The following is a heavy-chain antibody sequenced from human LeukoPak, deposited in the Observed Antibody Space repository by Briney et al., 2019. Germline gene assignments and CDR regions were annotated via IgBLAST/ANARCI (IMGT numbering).Heavy chain of an antibody. Sequence: GASVKVSCTPSGYTFTGYYIQWVRQAPRQGLGWMGWINPSSGGTNYAQKFQGGVTMTRDTSISTAYMELSRLRSDDTAVYYCARGVVAATFYYYMDGWGKGTTVTVSS. D-gene: IGHD2-15*01. V-gene: IGHV1-2*02. CDR1: GYTFTGYY. J-gene: IGHJ6*03. CDR2: INPSSGGT. CDR3: ARGVVAATFYYYMDG.